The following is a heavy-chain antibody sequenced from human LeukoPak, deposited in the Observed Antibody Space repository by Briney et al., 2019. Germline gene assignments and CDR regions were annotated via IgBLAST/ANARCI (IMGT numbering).Heavy chain of an antibody. Sequence: EASVKVSCKASGGTFSSYAISWVRQAPGQGLEWMGGIIPIFGTANYAQKFQGRVTITADESTSTAYMELSSLRSEDTAVYYCAILRERGSVDYWGQGTLVTVSS. J-gene: IGHJ4*02. CDR3: AILRERGSVDY. CDR1: GGTFSSYA. D-gene: IGHD5/OR15-5a*01. CDR2: IIPIFGTA. V-gene: IGHV1-69*13.